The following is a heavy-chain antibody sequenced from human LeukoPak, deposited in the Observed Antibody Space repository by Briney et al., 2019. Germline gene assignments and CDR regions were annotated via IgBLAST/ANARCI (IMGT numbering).Heavy chain of an antibody. D-gene: IGHD5-18*01. J-gene: IGHJ4*02. Sequence: PSETLSLTCTVSGGSISSSSYYWGWIRQPPGKGLEWIGSIYYSGSTYYNPSLKSRVTISVDTSKNQFSLKLSSVTAADTAVYYCARFADSYAIDYWGQGTLVTVSS. CDR1: GGSISSSSYY. V-gene: IGHV4-39*07. CDR2: IYYSGST. CDR3: ARFADSYAIDY.